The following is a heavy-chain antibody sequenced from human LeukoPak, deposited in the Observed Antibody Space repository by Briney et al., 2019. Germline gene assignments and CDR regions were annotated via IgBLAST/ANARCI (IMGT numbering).Heavy chain of an antibody. J-gene: IGHJ6*03. V-gene: IGHV4-59*02. D-gene: IGHD3-16*01. CDR3: AREIVLMMSDAASPYFMDV. Sequence: SETLSLTCSVSGASVNDYFWSWIRQAPGRGLEWLGLVYSGGAAEYSPSLKGRVTISLDASTNKVSLSLRSATPADTAVYFCAREIVLMMSDAASPYFMDVWGRGTTVTLAS. CDR1: GASVNDYF. CDR2: VYSGGAA.